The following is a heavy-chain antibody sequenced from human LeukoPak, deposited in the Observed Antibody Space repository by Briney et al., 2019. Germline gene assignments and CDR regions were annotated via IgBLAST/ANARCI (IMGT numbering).Heavy chain of an antibody. CDR1: GGSFSGYY. CDR3: ARRDSGFLDY. CDR2: INHSGST. Sequence: SETLSLTCAVYGGSFSGYYWSWIRQPPGKGLEWIGEINHSGSTNYNPSLKSRVTISVDTSKNQFSLKLSSVTAADTAVYYCARRDSGFLDYWGQGTLVTVSS. D-gene: IGHD5-12*01. V-gene: IGHV4-34*01. J-gene: IGHJ4*02.